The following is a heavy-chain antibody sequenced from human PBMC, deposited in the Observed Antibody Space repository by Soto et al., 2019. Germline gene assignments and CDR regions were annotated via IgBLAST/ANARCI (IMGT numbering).Heavy chain of an antibody. D-gene: IGHD7-27*01. V-gene: IGHV3-30*18. CDR2: ITYEGSQI. CDR1: GFTFPRFG. J-gene: IGHJ6*02. CDR3: AKGRGEMNWANYYGLDV. Sequence: QVQLVESGGGVVQPGRSLRLSCAASGFTFPRFGMHWVRQAPGKGLEWVALITYEGSQIYYADAVKGRFTISRDNGDNTLSLQMDNLRTEDMATYFCAKGRGEMNWANYYGLDVWGQGTTVTVSS.